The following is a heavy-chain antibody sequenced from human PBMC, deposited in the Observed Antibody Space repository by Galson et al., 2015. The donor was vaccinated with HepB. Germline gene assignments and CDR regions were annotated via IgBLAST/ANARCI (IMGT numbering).Heavy chain of an antibody. D-gene: IGHD2-8*02. V-gene: IGHV3-23*01. CDR3: AKDRGGWGYCTGTSCSSWGMDV. J-gene: IGHJ6*02. CDR1: GFTFSTYA. Sequence: SLRLSCAASGFTFSTYAMNWVRQAPGEGLEWVSGVSSSHRTYYADSVKGRFTVSRDNAKNTLYLQMNSLRAEDTAVYYCAKDRGGWGYCTGTSCSSWGMDVWGQGITVTVSS. CDR2: VSSSHRT.